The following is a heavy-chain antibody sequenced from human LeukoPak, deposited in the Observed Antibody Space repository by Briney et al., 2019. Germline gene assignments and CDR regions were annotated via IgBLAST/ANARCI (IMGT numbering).Heavy chain of an antibody. CDR3: ARDIAYYDRSFPVDY. Sequence: GGSLRLSCAASGFTFSSYAMHWVRQAPGKGLEWVAVISYDGSNKYYADSVKGRFTISRDNSKNTLYLQMNSLRAEDTAVYYCARDIAYYDRSFPVDYWGQGTLVTVSS. D-gene: IGHD3-22*01. V-gene: IGHV3-30-3*01. CDR1: GFTFSSYA. J-gene: IGHJ4*02. CDR2: ISYDGSNK.